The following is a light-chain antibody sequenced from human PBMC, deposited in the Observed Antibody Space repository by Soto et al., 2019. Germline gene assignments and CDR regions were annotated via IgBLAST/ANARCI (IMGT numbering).Light chain of an antibody. CDR1: SSNIGAGYD. V-gene: IGLV1-40*01. CDR3: QSYDSSLSHYV. J-gene: IGLJ1*01. CDR2: GNT. Sequence: QSVLTQPPSVSGAPGQRVTISCTGSSSNIGAGYDVHWYQQRPTTAPKLLIYGNTNRPSGVPDRFSGPKSGTSASLAITGLQAEDEADYYCQSYDSSLSHYVFGTGTKVTVL.